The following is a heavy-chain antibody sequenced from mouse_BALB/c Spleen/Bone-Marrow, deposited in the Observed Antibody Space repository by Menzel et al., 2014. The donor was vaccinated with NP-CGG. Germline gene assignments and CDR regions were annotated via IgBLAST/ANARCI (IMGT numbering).Heavy chain of an antibody. CDR3: ARQGYYGKGDY. Sequence: EVKLVESGGGLVQPGGSLKLSCAASGFDFSRYWMSWVRQAPGKGLEWIGEINPDSNTINYTPSLKDKFIISRDNAKNTLYLQMSKVRSEDTALYYCARQGYYGKGDYWGQGTTLTVSS. CDR1: GFDFSRYW. J-gene: IGHJ2*01. V-gene: IGHV4-1*02. CDR2: INPDSNTI. D-gene: IGHD2-1*01.